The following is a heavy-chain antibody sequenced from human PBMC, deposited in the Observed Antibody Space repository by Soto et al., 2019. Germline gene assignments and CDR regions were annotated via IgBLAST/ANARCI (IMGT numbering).Heavy chain of an antibody. V-gene: IGHV3-33*01. CDR1: GFTFSSYG. CDR3: ARDTVAMIEGGNGMDV. D-gene: IGHD3-22*01. J-gene: IGHJ6*02. CDR2: IWYDGSNK. Sequence: PGGSLRLSCAASGFTFSSYGMHWVRQAPGKGLEWVAVIWYDGSNKYYADSAKGRFTISRDNSKNTLYLQMNSLRAEDTAVYYCARDTVAMIEGGNGMDVWGQGTTVTVSS.